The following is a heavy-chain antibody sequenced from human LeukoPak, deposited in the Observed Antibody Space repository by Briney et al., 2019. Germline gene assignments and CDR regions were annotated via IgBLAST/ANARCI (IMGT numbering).Heavy chain of an antibody. CDR1: GYTFTSYG. D-gene: IGHD3-3*01. V-gene: IGHV1-18*01. Sequence: GASVKVSCKASGYTFTSYGISWVRQAPGQGLEWMGWISAYNGNTNYAQKLQGRVTMTTDTSTSTAYMELRSLRSDDTAVYYCARGWYGDFWSGYFTYYYYYMDVWGKGTTVTVSS. CDR2: ISAYNGNT. J-gene: IGHJ6*03. CDR3: ARGWYGDFWSGYFTYYYYYMDV.